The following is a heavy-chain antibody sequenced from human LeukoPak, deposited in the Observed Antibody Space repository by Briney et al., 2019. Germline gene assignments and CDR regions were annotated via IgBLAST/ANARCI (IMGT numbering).Heavy chain of an antibody. Sequence: GGFLRLSCAASGFTFSSYGMHWVRKAPGKGLEWVAVISYDGSNKYYADSVKGRFTISRDNSKNTLYLQMNSLRAEDTAVYYCAKEISPYCGGDCYPPNGMDVWGQGTTVTVSS. CDR2: ISYDGSNK. J-gene: IGHJ6*02. CDR1: GFTFSSYG. V-gene: IGHV3-30*18. D-gene: IGHD2-21*02. CDR3: AKEISPYCGGDCYPPNGMDV.